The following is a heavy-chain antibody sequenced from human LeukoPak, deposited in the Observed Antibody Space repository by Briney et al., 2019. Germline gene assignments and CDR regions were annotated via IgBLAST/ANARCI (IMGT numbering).Heavy chain of an antibody. Sequence: GASVKVSCKASGGTFSSYAISWVRQAPGQGLEWMGRIIPILGIANYAQKFQGRVTITADKSTSTAYMELSSLRSEDTAVYYCARAPRPGIQQWSGWGQGTLVTVSS. D-gene: IGHD5-18*01. J-gene: IGHJ4*02. CDR1: GGTFSSYA. CDR3: ARAPRPGIQQWSG. CDR2: IIPILGIA. V-gene: IGHV1-69*04.